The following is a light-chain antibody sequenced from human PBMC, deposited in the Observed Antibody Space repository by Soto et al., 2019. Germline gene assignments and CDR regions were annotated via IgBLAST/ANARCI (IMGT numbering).Light chain of an antibody. CDR2: RNN. CDR3: AVWDDTLRGV. CDR1: SSDIGSNY. V-gene: IGLV1-47*01. Sequence: QPVLTQPPSASGTPGQRVTISCSGSSSDIGSNYVFWYQQLPGTAPKLVIYRNNQRPSGVPDRFSGSKSGTSASLAISGLRSEDEADYYCAVWDDTLRGVFGGGTQLTVL. J-gene: IGLJ3*02.